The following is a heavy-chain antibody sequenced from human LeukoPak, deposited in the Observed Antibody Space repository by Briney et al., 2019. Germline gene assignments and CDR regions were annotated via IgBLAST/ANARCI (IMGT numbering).Heavy chain of an antibody. CDR1: GGTFSSYA. J-gene: IGHJ3*02. D-gene: IGHD6-6*01. Sequence: SVKVSCKASGGTFSSYAISWVRQAPGQGLEWMGGIIPIFGTANYAQKFQGRVTITADESTSTAYMELSSLRSEDTAVYYCARDAPYSSSLYAFDIWGQGTMVTVSS. CDR2: IIPIFGTA. V-gene: IGHV1-69*01. CDR3: ARDAPYSSSLYAFDI.